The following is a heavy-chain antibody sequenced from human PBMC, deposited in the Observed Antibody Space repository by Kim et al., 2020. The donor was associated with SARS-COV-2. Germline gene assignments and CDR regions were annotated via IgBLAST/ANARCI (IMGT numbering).Heavy chain of an antibody. J-gene: IGHJ5*02. CDR2: IIPILGIA. CDR1: EGTFSSYA. D-gene: IGHD6-13*01. Sequence: SVKVSCKASEGTFSSYAISWVRQAPGQGLEWMGRIIPILGIANYAQKFQGRVTITADKSTSTAYMELSSLRSEDTAVYYCARGAAAGYNWFDPWGQGTL. CDR3: ARGAAAGYNWFDP. V-gene: IGHV1-69*04.